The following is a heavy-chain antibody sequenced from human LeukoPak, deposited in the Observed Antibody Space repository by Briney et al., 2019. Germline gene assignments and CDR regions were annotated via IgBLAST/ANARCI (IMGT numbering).Heavy chain of an antibody. CDR2: IYYSGST. V-gene: IGHV4-30-4*01. Sequence: SQTLSLTCTVSGGSISSGDYYWSWIRQPPGKGLEWIGYIYYSGSTYYNPSLKSRVTISVDTSKNQFSLKVSSVTATDTAVYYCARERYYRSSTSCYPEWFDPWGQGTLVTVSS. J-gene: IGHJ5*02. CDR1: GGSISSGDYY. D-gene: IGHD2-2*01. CDR3: ARERYYRSSTSCYPEWFDP.